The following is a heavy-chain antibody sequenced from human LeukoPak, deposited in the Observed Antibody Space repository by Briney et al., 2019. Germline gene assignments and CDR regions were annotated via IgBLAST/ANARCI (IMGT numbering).Heavy chain of an antibody. J-gene: IGHJ4*02. CDR1: GFTFSTYG. CDR3: ARDQGCSSTNCYSLFFHY. CDR2: IWYDGSNK. D-gene: IGHD2-2*01. Sequence: GRSLRLSCAASGFTFSTYGMHWVRQAPGKGLEWVALIWYDGSNKYYADSVKGRFTISRDNSKDTLYLQMNSLRAEDTAVYYCARDQGCSSTNCYSLFFHYWGQGTLVTVSS. V-gene: IGHV3-33*01.